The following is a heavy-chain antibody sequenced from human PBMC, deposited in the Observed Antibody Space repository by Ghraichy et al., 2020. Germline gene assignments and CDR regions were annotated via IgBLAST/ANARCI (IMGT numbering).Heavy chain of an antibody. CDR1: GFTFSSFA. J-gene: IGHJ3*02. V-gene: IGHV3-23*01. D-gene: IGHD3-16*01. CDR3: AKDQLGTNADAFDI. Sequence: GESLNISCAASGFTFSSFAMTWVRQAPGKGLEWVSAISGGGGSTYYADSVRGRFTISRDNSKNTLYLQMNSLRAEDTAVYYCAKDQLGTNADAFDIWGQGTMVTVSS. CDR2: ISGGGGST.